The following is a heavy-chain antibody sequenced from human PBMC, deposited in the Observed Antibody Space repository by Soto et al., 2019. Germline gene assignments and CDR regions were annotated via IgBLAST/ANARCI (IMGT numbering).Heavy chain of an antibody. V-gene: IGHV4-31*03. Sequence: QVQLQESGPGLVKPSQTLSLTCTVSGGSISSGGYYWSWIRQHPGKGLEWIGYIHYSGSTFYNPSLKSRFTISVDTSKNQFSLKLSSVTAADTAVYYCARSYGDYKRDAFDIWGQGTMVTVSS. D-gene: IGHD4-17*01. CDR3: ARSYGDYKRDAFDI. CDR2: IHYSGST. CDR1: GGSISSGGYY. J-gene: IGHJ3*02.